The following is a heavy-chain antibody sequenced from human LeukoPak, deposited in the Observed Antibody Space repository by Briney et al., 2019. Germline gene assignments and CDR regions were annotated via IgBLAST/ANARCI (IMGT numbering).Heavy chain of an antibody. CDR1: EFTFSSCA. J-gene: IGHJ4*02. V-gene: IGHV3-23*01. CDR2: ITGSGGST. D-gene: IGHD1-26*01. Sequence: GGSLRLSCAASEFTFSSCAMSWVRQAPGKGLEWVSGITGSGGSTYYADSVKGRFTISRDNSKSTLYLQINSLGAEDTAVYYCAKADGTFYFDYWGQGTLVTVSS. CDR3: AKADGTFYFDY.